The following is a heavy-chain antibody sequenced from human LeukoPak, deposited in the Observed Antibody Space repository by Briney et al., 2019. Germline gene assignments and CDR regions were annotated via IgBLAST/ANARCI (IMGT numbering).Heavy chain of an antibody. CDR2: INPSGGST. J-gene: IGHJ4*02. D-gene: IGHD2-21*01. V-gene: IGHV1-46*01. CDR1: GFTFSSYA. Sequence: GGSLRLSCAASGFTFSSYAMHWVRQAPGQGLEWMGIINPSGGSTSYAQKFQGRVTMTRDTSTSTVYMELSSLRSEDTAVYYCARDFGVVVIATTYYFDYWGQGTLVTVSS. CDR3: ARDFGVVVIATTYYFDY.